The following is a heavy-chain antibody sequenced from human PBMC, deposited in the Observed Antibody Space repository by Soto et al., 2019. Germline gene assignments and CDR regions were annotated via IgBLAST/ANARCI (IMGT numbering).Heavy chain of an antibody. Sequence: PSETLSLTCTVSGGSISSGGYYWSWIRQHPGKGLEWIGYIYYSGSTYYNPSLKSRVTISVDTSKNQFSLKLSSVTAADTAVYYCARVSYPLSSSWANFDYWGQGTLVTSPQ. V-gene: IGHV4-31*03. J-gene: IGHJ4*02. CDR2: IYYSGST. D-gene: IGHD6-13*01. CDR3: ARVSYPLSSSWANFDY. CDR1: GGSISSGGYY.